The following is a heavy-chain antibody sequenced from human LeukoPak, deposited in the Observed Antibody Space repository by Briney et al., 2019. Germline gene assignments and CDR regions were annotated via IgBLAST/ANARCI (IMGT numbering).Heavy chain of an antibody. Sequence: GGSLRLSCAASGFTFSSYAMHWVRQAPGKGLEWVAVISYDGSNKYYADSVKGRFTISRDNSKNTLYLQMNSLRAEDTAVYYCAKTPPLDSSSWSHGDYWGQGTLVTVSS. D-gene: IGHD6-13*01. J-gene: IGHJ4*02. CDR1: GFTFSSYA. CDR3: AKTPPLDSSSWSHGDY. V-gene: IGHV3-30-3*02. CDR2: ISYDGSNK.